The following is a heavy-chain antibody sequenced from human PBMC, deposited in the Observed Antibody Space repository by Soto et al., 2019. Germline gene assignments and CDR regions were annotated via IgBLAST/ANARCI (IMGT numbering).Heavy chain of an antibody. CDR1: GGTFSSYA. J-gene: IGHJ5*02. D-gene: IGHD6-13*01. CDR3: ARFVAAAGTSHHWFDP. CDR2: IIPIFGTA. Sequence: ASVKVSCKASGGTFSSYAISWVRQAPGQGLEWMGGIIPIFGTANYAQKFQGRVTITADESTSTAYMELSSLRSEDTAVYYCARFVAAAGTSHHWFDPWGQGTLVTVSS. V-gene: IGHV1-69*13.